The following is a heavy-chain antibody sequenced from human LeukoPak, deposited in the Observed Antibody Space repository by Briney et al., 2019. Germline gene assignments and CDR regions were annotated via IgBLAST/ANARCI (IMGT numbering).Heavy chain of an antibody. J-gene: IGHJ6*03. CDR1: GGSISSGSYY. V-gene: IGHV4-61*09. D-gene: IGHD5-18*01. CDR2: FYTSGHT. CDR3: ARGVHGYSYGYVPWELYSYMDV. Sequence: PSETLSLTCTVSGGSISSGSYYWSWIRQPAGKGLEWMGHFYTSGHTSYNPSLKSRVTISVDTSKNQFSLKMNSVTAADTAVYYCARGVHGYSYGYVPWELYSYMDVWGKGTTVSISS.